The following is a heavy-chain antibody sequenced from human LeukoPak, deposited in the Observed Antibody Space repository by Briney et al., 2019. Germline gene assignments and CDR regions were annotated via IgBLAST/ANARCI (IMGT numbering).Heavy chain of an antibody. CDR1: GFTFSSYG. D-gene: IGHD2-2*01. V-gene: IGHV3-30*02. CDR3: AKDRCSSTSCLDYYYYYMDV. Sequence: PGGSLRLSCAASGFTFSSYGMHWVRQAPGKGLEWVAFIRYDGSNKYYADSVKDRFTISRDNSKNTLYLQMNSLRAEDTAVYYCAKDRCSSTSCLDYYYYYMDVWGKGTTVTVSS. CDR2: IRYDGSNK. J-gene: IGHJ6*03.